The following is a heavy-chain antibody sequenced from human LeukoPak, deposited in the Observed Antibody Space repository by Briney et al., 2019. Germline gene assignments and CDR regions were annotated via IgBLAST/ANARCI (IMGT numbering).Heavy chain of an antibody. D-gene: IGHD2-2*01. J-gene: IGHJ1*01. CDR3: ASIGYCSSTSCYGSEYFQH. Sequence: GGSLRLSCAASGFTFSSYSMNWVRQAPGKGLEWVSSISSCSSYIYYADSVKGRFTISRDNAKNSLYLQMNSLRAEDTAVYYCASIGYCSSTSCYGSEYFQHWGQGTLVTVSS. V-gene: IGHV3-21*01. CDR1: GFTFSSYS. CDR2: ISSCSSYI.